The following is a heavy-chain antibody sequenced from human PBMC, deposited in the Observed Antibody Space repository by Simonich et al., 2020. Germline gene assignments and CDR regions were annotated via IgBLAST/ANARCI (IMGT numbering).Heavy chain of an antibody. V-gene: IGHV3-21*01. CDR1: GFTFSSYS. CDR3: AREGYSSSTEYFQH. D-gene: IGHD6-13*01. CDR2: ISSSSSYI. J-gene: IGHJ1*01. Sequence: GGGLVKPGGSLRLPCAASGFTFSSYSMNWVRQAPGKGLEWVSSISSSSSYIYYADSVKGRFTITRDNAKTSLYLQMNSLRAEDTAVYYCAREGYSSSTEYFQHWGQGTLVPVSS.